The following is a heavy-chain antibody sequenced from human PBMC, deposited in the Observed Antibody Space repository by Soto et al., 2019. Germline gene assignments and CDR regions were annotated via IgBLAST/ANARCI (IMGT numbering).Heavy chain of an antibody. Sequence: SQTLSLTCAISGDSVSSNSAAWNWIRQSPSRGLEWLGRTYYRSKWYNDYAVSVKSRITINPDTSKNQFSLQLNSVTPEDTAVYYCARVRAGTTEAGLDYYYGMDVWGQGTTVTVSS. D-gene: IGHD1-7*01. J-gene: IGHJ6*02. CDR1: GDSVSSNSAA. CDR3: ARVRAGTTEAGLDYYYGMDV. CDR2: TYYRSKWYN. V-gene: IGHV6-1*01.